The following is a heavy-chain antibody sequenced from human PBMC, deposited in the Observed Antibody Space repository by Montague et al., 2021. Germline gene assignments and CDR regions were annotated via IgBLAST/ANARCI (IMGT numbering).Heavy chain of an antibody. CDR1: GDSINTYS. Sequence: SETLSLTCTVFGDSINTYSWSWIRQPAGKGLEWIGRLSNGGSTNSNPSLKSRVSVSVDTSKNQFSLKLSSVTAADTAVYFCARDTVGASGYFYYYYMDVWGSGTTVTVSS. CDR2: LSNGGST. D-gene: IGHD1-26*01. V-gene: IGHV4-4*07. CDR3: ARDTVGASGYFYYYYMDV. J-gene: IGHJ6*03.